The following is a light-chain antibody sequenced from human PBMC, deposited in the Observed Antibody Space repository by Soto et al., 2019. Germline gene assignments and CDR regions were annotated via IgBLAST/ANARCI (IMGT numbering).Light chain of an antibody. CDR3: QQRSNWPLT. J-gene: IGKJ4*01. Sequence: EIVLTQSPATLSLSPGERATLSCRASQSVFSSLAWYQQKPGQAPRLLIYDASNRATGIPARFSGSGSGTDFTLTISGLEPEDFAVYYCQQRSNWPLTFGGGTKVDIK. CDR1: QSVFSS. CDR2: DAS. V-gene: IGKV3-11*01.